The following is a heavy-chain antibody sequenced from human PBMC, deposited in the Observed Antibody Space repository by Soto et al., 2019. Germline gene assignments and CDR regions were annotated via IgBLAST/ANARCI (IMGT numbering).Heavy chain of an antibody. J-gene: IGHJ4*02. CDR3: ARLVNGGWFDY. CDR2: INPNSGGT. CDR1: GYTFTGYY. Sequence: GVSVKVSCKASGYTFTGYYMHWVRQAPGQGLEWMGWINPNSGGTNYAQKFQGRVTMTRDTSISTAYMELSRLRSDDTVVYYCARLVNGGWFDYWAQGTLVIVSS. V-gene: IGHV1-2*02. D-gene: IGHD6-19*01.